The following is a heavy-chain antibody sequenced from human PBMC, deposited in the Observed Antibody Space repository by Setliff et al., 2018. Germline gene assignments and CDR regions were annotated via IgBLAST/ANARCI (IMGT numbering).Heavy chain of an antibody. CDR3: ARDRGNCSGGSCRRTRIYDAFDI. CDR1: GGTFISYA. Sequence: SVKVSCKASGGTFISYAISWVRQAPGQGLQWMGGIIPIFGTANYAQKFQGRVTITTDESTSTAYMELSSLRSEDTALYYCARDRGNCSGGSCRRTRIYDAFDIWGQGTMVTVSS. J-gene: IGHJ3*02. D-gene: IGHD2-15*01. V-gene: IGHV1-69*05. CDR2: IIPIFGTA.